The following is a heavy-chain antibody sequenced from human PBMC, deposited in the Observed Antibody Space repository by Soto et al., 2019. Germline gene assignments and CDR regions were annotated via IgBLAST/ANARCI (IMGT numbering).Heavy chain of an antibody. CDR1: GGSFSGSY. V-gene: IGHV4-34*01. CDR3: ARGTAVRGLIRSTYNWFDP. CDR2: VNHRGITTYT. J-gene: IGHJ5*02. Sequence: QLQLQQWGAGLFKPSETLSLTCAVSGGSFSGSYWSWIRPHPWKGLEWIGEVNHRGITTYTNYNPGHNSRVDVSAYRAKNKMSLNLSAVRAADAALYYCARGTAVRGLIRSTYNWFDPWDQGILVTVSS. D-gene: IGHD3-10*02.